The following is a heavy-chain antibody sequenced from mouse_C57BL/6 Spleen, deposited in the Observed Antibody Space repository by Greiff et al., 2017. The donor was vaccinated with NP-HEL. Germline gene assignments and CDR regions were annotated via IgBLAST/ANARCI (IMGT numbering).Heavy chain of an antibody. D-gene: IGHD2-4*01. CDR1: GYTFTSYW. Sequence: QVQLQQPGAELVRPGSSVKLSCKASGYTFTSYWMHWVKQRPIQGLEWIGNIDPSDSETHYNQKFKDKATLTVDKSSSTAYMQLSSLTSEDSAVYYCAREDYEYGYYYAMDYWGQGTSVTVSS. J-gene: IGHJ4*01. CDR2: IDPSDSET. V-gene: IGHV1-52*01. CDR3: AREDYEYGYYYAMDY.